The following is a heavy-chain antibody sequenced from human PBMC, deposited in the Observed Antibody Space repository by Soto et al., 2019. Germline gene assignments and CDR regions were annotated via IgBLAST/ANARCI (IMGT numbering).Heavy chain of an antibody. CDR2: ISHGGSDT. V-gene: IGHV3-30*03. J-gene: IGHJ4*02. Sequence: QMQLVESGGGAVQPGRSLRLSCAASGFSFSNHGMHWVRQAPGKGLDWVADISHGGSDTWYADSVKGRFTISRDNSKNTVYLQMDGLRSEDTAIYYCVSGEGRYGHDTRFGYWGQGTLVTVSS. CDR3: VSGEGRYGHDTRFGY. CDR1: GFSFSNHG. D-gene: IGHD5-12*01.